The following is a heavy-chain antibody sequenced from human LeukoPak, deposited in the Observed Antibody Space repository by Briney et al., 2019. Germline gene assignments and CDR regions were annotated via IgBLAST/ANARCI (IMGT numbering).Heavy chain of an antibody. D-gene: IGHD3-22*01. CDR1: GFTFDDYA. V-gene: IGHV3-43*02. CDR3: AKDITGRVLAYYYDSSGYYFS. J-gene: IGHJ5*02. Sequence: GGSLRLSCAASGFTFDDYAMHWVRQAPEKGLEWVSLISGHGGSIYYADSVKGRFTISRDNSKNSLYLQMNSLRTEDTALYYCAKDITGRVLAYYYDSSGYYFSWGQGTLVTVSS. CDR2: ISGHGGSI.